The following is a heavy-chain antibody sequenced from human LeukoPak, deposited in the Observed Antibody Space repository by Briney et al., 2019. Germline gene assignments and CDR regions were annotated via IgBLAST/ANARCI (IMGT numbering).Heavy chain of an antibody. V-gene: IGHV3-21*01. Sequence: GGSLRLSCAASGFTFDTYTMNWVRQAPGKGLEWVSSITSNTKYIFYADSVKGRFTISRDNAKNSLYLQMNSLRAEDTAVYYCARRQEGGDAFDIWGQGTMVTVSS. J-gene: IGHJ3*02. D-gene: IGHD3-16*01. CDR2: ITSNTKYI. CDR3: ARRQEGGDAFDI. CDR1: GFTFDTYT.